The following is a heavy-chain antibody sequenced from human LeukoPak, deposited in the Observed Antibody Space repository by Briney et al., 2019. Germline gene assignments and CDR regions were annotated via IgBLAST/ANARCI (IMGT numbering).Heavy chain of an antibody. CDR1: GFTFSSYA. CDR3: ARAPLHDEGY. CDR2: ISYDGSNK. Sequence: PGRSLRLSCAASGFTFSSYAMHWVRQAPGKGLEWVAVISYDGSNKYYADSVKGRFTISRDNAKNTLYLQMNSLRAEDTAVYYCARAPLHDEGYWGQGTLVTVSS. J-gene: IGHJ4*02. V-gene: IGHV3-30-3*01. D-gene: IGHD1-1*01.